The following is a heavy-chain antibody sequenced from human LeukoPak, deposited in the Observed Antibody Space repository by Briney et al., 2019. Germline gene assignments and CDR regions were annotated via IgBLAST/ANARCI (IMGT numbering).Heavy chain of an antibody. D-gene: IGHD5-18*01. Sequence: QLGRSLRLSCAASGFTFSSYGMHWVRQAPGKGLEWVAVISYDGSNKYYADSVKGRFTISRDNSKNTLYLQMNSLRAEDTAVYYCAKDQLAPYFDYWGQGTLVTVSS. CDR3: AKDQLAPYFDY. V-gene: IGHV3-30*18. J-gene: IGHJ4*02. CDR1: GFTFSSYG. CDR2: ISYDGSNK.